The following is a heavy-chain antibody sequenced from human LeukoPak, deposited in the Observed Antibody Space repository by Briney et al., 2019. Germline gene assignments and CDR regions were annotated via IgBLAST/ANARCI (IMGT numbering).Heavy chain of an antibody. V-gene: IGHV3-23*01. Sequence: GGSLRLSCTASGFPFNSNLISWVRQAPGKGLEWVSGISGSGSETYYADSVKGRFTISRDNSKNTLYLQMNSLRAEDTAVYYCAKRYLGASGSYNFDYWGQGTLVTVSS. D-gene: IGHD1-26*01. J-gene: IGHJ4*02. CDR2: ISGSGSET. CDR3: AKRYLGASGSYNFDY. CDR1: GFPFNSNL.